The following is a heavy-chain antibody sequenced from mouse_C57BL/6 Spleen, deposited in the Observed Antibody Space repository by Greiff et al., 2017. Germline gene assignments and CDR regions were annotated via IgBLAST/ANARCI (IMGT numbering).Heavy chain of an antibody. V-gene: IGHV1-66*01. Sequence: VPLQQSGPELVKPGASVKISCKASGYSFTSYYIHWVKQRPGQGLEWIGWIYPGSGNPNSNEKFKGKATLPADTSSSTAYMQHSSLTTEDSAVYYGARIGDYNNFYYFDYWGQGTTLTVSS. CDR2: IYPGSGNP. CDR1: GYSFTSYY. J-gene: IGHJ2*01. D-gene: IGHD2-5*01. CDR3: ARIGDYNNFYYFDY.